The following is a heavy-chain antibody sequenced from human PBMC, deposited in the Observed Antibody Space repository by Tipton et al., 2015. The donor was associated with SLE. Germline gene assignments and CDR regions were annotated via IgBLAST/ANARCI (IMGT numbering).Heavy chain of an antibody. D-gene: IGHD2-21*01. CDR1: GGSFSGYY. Sequence: TLSLTCAVYGGSFSGYYWSWIRQPPGKGLEWIGEISHSGSTNYNPSLKSRVTISLDTSKNQFSLKLSSVTAADTAVYYCAGGDCGGDCYTDYYGMDVWGQGTTVIVSS. CDR3: AGGDCGGDCYTDYYGMDV. V-gene: IGHV4-34*01. J-gene: IGHJ6*02. CDR2: ISHSGST.